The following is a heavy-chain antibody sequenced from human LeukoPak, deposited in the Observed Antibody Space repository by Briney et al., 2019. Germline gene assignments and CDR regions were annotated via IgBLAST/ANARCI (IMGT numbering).Heavy chain of an antibody. CDR3: ARDNSRYGMDV. D-gene: IGHD2/OR15-2a*01. V-gene: IGHV3-48*03. Sequence: GGPLRLSCAASGFTFSSYEMNWVRQAPGKGLEWVSYISSSGSTIYYADSVKGRFTISRDNAKNSLYLQMNSLRAEDTAVYYCARDNSRYGMDVWGQGTTVTVSS. CDR2: ISSSGSTI. J-gene: IGHJ6*02. CDR1: GFTFSSYE.